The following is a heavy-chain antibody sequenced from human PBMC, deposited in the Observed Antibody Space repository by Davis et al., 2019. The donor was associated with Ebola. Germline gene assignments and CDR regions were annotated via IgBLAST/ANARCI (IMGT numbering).Heavy chain of an antibody. Sequence: GGSLRLSCAASGFSFSNYAMSWVRQAPGKGLEWVSATSGSSGRTYIADSVKGRFTISRDNSKNTLYLEMNSLRAEDTALYYCVKDGPPSVYGSGICDYWGQGTQVTVSS. CDR3: VKDGPPSVYGSGICDY. J-gene: IGHJ4*02. V-gene: IGHV3-23*01. CDR2: TSGSSGRT. CDR1: GFSFSNYA. D-gene: IGHD3-10*01.